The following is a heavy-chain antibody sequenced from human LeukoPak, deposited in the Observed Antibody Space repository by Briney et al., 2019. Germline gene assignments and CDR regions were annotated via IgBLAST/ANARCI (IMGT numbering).Heavy chain of an antibody. V-gene: IGHV1-3*03. CDR3: VREGPEYYDSGLDH. J-gene: IGHJ4*02. CDR2: INCGKGNT. D-gene: IGHD3-22*01. CDR1: GYTFTNYA. Sequence: ASVKVSCKASGYTFTNYAVHWVPQAPGQRLEWMAWINCGKGNTKYSQKLQGRIAITRDTSASTVYMELRSLRFEDMAVYYCVREGPEYYDSGLDHWGQGTLVTVSS.